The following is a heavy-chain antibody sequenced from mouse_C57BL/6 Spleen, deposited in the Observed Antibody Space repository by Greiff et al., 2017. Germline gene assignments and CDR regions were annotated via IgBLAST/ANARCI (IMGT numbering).Heavy chain of an antibody. Sequence: VKLQQPGAELVKPGASVKLSCKASGYTFTSYWMHWVKQRPGQGLEWIGMIHPNSGSTNYNQKFKGKATLTVDQSSSTAYMQLNSLTSEDSAVYYCARFYYDHDVGDYFDYWGQGTTLTVSS. CDR3: ARFYYDHDVGDYFDY. D-gene: IGHD2-4*01. CDR2: IHPNSGST. CDR1: GYTFTSYW. V-gene: IGHV1-64*01. J-gene: IGHJ2*01.